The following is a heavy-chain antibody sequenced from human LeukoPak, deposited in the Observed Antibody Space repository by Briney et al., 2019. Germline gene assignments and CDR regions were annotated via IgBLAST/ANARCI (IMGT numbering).Heavy chain of an antibody. CDR2: IYFNGRT. J-gene: IGHJ5*02. CDR1: GGAISDSIVSHY. V-gene: IGHV4-61*01. D-gene: IGHD2-2*01. CDR3: ASNARSREWFDP. Sequence: SETLSLTCSVSGGAISDSIVSHYWSWIRQPPGKGRELIGYIYFNGRTNYSPSLKSRVTLSVDTSKNKFSMKLISVTAVYTAVYYCASNARSREWFDPWGQGSLVTVSS.